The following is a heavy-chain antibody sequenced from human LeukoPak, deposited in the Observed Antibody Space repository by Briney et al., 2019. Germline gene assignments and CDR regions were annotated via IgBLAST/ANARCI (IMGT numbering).Heavy chain of an antibody. CDR3: AKGEDHGSGTVHFAS. D-gene: IGHD3-10*01. CDR1: GGSISSSNW. Sequence: PSGTLSLTCAVSGGSISSSNWWSWVRQPPGTGLEWIGEIYHGGSTNYNPSLKSRVAMSVDRSRNQFSLQLSSVTAADTAVYYCAKGEDHGSGTVHFASWGQGTLVTVSS. CDR2: IYHGGST. J-gene: IGHJ4*02. V-gene: IGHV4-4*02.